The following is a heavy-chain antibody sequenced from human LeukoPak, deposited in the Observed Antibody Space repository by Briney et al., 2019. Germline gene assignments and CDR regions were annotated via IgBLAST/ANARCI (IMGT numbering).Heavy chain of an antibody. CDR3: ARDQSVRLLQTSSTYFKHVFAI. CDR2: FSAYNGNT. V-gene: IGHV1-18*01. D-gene: IGHD6-13*01. CDR1: GYTFTNYG. Sequence: ASVKVSCKTSGYTFTNYGISWVRQAPGLGLEWMGWFSAYNGNTNYAQKVQGRVTMTTDTSTSTAYMELRSLRFDDTAVYYCARDQSVRLLQTSSTYFKHVFAIWGQGSMVTVSS. J-gene: IGHJ3*02.